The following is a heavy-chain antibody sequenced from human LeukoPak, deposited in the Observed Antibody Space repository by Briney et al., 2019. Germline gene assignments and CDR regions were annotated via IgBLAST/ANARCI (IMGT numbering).Heavy chain of an antibody. Sequence: PGGSLRLSCAASGFDFSTYAINWVRQAPGKGLEWVSAISGSGGSTYYADFVKGRFTISRDNSKNTLYLQMNSLRAEDTAVYYCAKGDSSGWSYYFDYWGQGTLVTVSS. J-gene: IGHJ4*02. D-gene: IGHD6-19*01. CDR2: ISGSGGST. V-gene: IGHV3-23*01. CDR1: GFDFSTYA. CDR3: AKGDSSGWSYYFDY.